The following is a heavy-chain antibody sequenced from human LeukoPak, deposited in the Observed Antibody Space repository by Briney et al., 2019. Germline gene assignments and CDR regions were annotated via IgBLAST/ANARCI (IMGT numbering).Heavy chain of an antibody. Sequence: SETLSLTCTVYGGSTSSSRYYWGWIRQPPGKGLEWIGSIYYGGSTYYNPSLKSRVTISVDTSNNQFSLKLSSVTAADTAVYYCARHHNNFVYNFDMDVWGRGTTVTVSS. CDR1: GGSTSSSRYY. CDR3: ARHHNNFVYNFDMDV. CDR2: IYYGGST. J-gene: IGHJ6*02. V-gene: IGHV4-39*01. D-gene: IGHD1-1*01.